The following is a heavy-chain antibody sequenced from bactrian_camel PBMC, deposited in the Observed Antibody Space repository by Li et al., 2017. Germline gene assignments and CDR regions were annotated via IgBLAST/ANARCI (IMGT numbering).Heavy chain of an antibody. CDR2: FRFINGRT. CDR1: GLSLVSVC. Sequence: HVQLVESGGGSVQAGGSLRLSCTMSGLSLVSVCMGWFRQAPGKEREGVAIFRFINGRTAYTTSVKGRFTISGDNVNDTVYLHMNNLKPEDTAMYYCVAWDGIELGIPTLAAQAYGNWGQGTQVTVS. D-gene: IGHD1*01. V-gene: IGHV3S63*01. CDR3: VAWDGIELGIPTLAAQAYGN. J-gene: IGHJ4*01.